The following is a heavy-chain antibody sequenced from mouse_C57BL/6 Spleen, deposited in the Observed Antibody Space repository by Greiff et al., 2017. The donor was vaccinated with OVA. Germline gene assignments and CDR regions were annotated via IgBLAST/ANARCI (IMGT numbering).Heavy chain of an antibody. J-gene: IGHJ2*01. CDR2: ISSGGSYT. CDR1: GFTFSSYG. CDR3: ARQVITTEYYFDY. Sequence: EVHLVESGGDLVKPGGSLKLSCAASGFTFSSYGMSWVRQTPDKRLEWVATISSGGSYTYYPDSVKGRFTISRDNAKNTLYLQMSSLKSEDTAMYYCARQVITTEYYFDYWGQGTTLTVSS. V-gene: IGHV5-6*01. D-gene: IGHD1-1*01.